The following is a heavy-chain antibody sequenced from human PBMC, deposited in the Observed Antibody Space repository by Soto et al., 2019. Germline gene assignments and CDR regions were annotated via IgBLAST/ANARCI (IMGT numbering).Heavy chain of an antibody. J-gene: IGHJ5*02. V-gene: IGHV4-4*02. Sequence: QVQLQESGPGLVKPSGTLSLTCAVSGGSISSSNWWSWVRQPPGKGLEWIGEIYHSGSTNYNPSLKSRFTISVDKSKNQFSLKLSSVTAADTAVYYCAREARRMYSSSWFDPWGQGTLVTVSS. CDR3: AREARRMYSSSWFDP. CDR1: GGSISSSNW. D-gene: IGHD6-13*01. CDR2: IYHSGST.